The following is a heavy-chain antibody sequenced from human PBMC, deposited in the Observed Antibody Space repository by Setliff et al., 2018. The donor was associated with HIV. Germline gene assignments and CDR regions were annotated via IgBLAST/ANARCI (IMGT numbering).Heavy chain of an antibody. D-gene: IGHD6-19*01. Sequence: ASVKVSCKTSGYTFNRYGISWVRQAPGQGLEWMGWISGYNGNTKYVQNLQGRVTMSTDTSTSTVYMELRSLRSDDTAVYYCARVPYRSAWFSGGHDAFDVWGQGTMVTVSS. J-gene: IGHJ3*01. CDR1: GYTFNRYG. CDR3: ARVPYRSAWFSGGHDAFDV. CDR2: ISGYNGNT. V-gene: IGHV1-18*01.